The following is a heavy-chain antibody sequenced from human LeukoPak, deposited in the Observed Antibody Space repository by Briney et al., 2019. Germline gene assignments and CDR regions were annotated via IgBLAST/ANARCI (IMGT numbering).Heavy chain of an antibody. CDR2: TQSKTDGGTT. Sequence: GGSLRLSCAASGFTFSNAWMSWVRQGPGKGLECVGRTQSKTDGGTTDYAAPVKGRFTISRDDSKNTLYLQMNSLKTEDTAVYYCTTDLNARGNYYDSSGFISTIDYWGQGTLVTVSS. D-gene: IGHD3-22*01. CDR3: TTDLNARGNYYDSSGFISTIDY. CDR1: GFTFSNAW. V-gene: IGHV3-15*01. J-gene: IGHJ4*02.